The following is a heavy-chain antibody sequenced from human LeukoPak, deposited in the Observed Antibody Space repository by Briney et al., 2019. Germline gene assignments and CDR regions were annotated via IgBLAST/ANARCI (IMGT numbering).Heavy chain of an antibody. CDR1: GGSISSHY. V-gene: IGHV4-59*11. D-gene: IGHD6-19*01. J-gene: IGHJ5*02. Sequence: SETLSLTCTVSGGSISSHYWSWIRQPPGKGLEWIGYIYYSGSTNYNPSLKSRVTISVDTSKNQFSLKLSPVTAADTAVYYCARDAIAVAGTRWFDPWGQGTLVTVSS. CDR2: IYYSGST. CDR3: ARDAIAVAGTRWFDP.